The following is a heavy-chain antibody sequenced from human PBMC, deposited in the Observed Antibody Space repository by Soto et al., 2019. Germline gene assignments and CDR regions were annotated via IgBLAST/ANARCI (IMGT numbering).Heavy chain of an antibody. Sequence: LSLTCSVSGGSISSYYWSWIRQPAGKGLEWVGRISTSGSTNYNPSLKSRVTMSVDTSKNHFSLNLRSVTAADTAFYYCVRVGMIGTVLGSWFDPWGQGTLVTVSS. CDR1: GGSISSYY. V-gene: IGHV4-4*07. CDR2: ISTSGST. CDR3: VRVGMIGTVLGSWFDP. J-gene: IGHJ5*02. D-gene: IGHD2-21*01.